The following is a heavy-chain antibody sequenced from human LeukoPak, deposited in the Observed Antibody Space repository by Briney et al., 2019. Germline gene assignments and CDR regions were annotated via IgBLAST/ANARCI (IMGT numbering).Heavy chain of an antibody. J-gene: IGHJ4*02. Sequence: GGSLRLSCAASGFTFSSYAMSWVRQAPGKGLEWVSAIIGSGSTTYCADSVKGRFTISRDNSKNTLYLQMNSLRAEDTAVYYCAKDPALRGGYNNFDYWGQGTLVTVSS. CDR1: GFTFSSYA. CDR3: AKDPALRGGYNNFDY. CDR2: IIGSGSTT. V-gene: IGHV3-23*01. D-gene: IGHD5-12*01.